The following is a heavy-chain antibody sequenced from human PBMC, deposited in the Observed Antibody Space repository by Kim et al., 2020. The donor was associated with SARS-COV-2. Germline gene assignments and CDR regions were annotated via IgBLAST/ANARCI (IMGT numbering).Heavy chain of an antibody. D-gene: IGHD6-19*01. CDR3: ARDQGYSMGGYGS. V-gene: IGHV4-31*01. J-gene: IGHJ4*02. Sequence: TPSLKSQVTISVETSKNQFSLKLGSVTAEDAAVYYCARDQGYSMGGYGSWGQGTLVTVSS.